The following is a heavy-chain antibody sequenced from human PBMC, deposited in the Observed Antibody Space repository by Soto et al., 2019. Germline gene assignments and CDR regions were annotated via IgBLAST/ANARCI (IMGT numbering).Heavy chain of an antibody. CDR1: GYIFIDYW. D-gene: IGHD2-15*01. Sequence: GESLKISCKASGYIFIDYWIGWVRQMPGKGLEWMGIVYPRDSDTRYSPSFQGQVTISADRSNGTAFLQWRSLKASDTALYYCARSKLRRYSIHFNSWGQGTLVTVSS. CDR3: ARSKLRRYSIHFNS. CDR2: VYPRDSDT. V-gene: IGHV5-51*01. J-gene: IGHJ4*02.